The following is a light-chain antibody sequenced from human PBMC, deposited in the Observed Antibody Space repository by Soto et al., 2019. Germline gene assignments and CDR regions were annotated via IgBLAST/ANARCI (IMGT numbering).Light chain of an antibody. CDR2: AAS. CDR1: QSIVTY. Sequence: DIQMTQSPSALSASVGDRFAITCRASQSIVTYLNWYLQKPGKAPKLLIYAASNLQSGVPSRFSGSGSGTDFTLPISSLQPEDFATYFCQQSHSTPPWTFGQGTKVDIK. CDR3: QQSHSTPPWT. J-gene: IGKJ1*01. V-gene: IGKV1-39*01.